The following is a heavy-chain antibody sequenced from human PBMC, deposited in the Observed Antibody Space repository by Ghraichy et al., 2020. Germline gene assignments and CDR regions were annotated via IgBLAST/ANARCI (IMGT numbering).Heavy chain of an antibody. V-gene: IGHV4-39*01. CDR3: ARQHDYSNYALYY. D-gene: IGHD4-11*01. Sequence: SETLSLTCTVSGGSISSSSYYWGWIRQPPGKGLEWIGSIYYSGSTYYNPSLKSRVTISVDTSKNQFSLKLSSVTAADTAVYYCARQHDYSNYALYYWGQGTLVTVSS. CDR1: GGSISSSSYY. J-gene: IGHJ4*02. CDR2: IYYSGST.